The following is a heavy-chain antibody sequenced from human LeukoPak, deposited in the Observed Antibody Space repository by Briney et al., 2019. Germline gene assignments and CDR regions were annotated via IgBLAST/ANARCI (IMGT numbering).Heavy chain of an antibody. Sequence: GVSLRLSCAASGFTFSSYSMNWVRQAPGKGLEWVSSISSSSSYIYYADSVKGRFTISRDNAKNSLYLQMNSLRAEDTAVYYCARDDHYDSSGYYPFDYWGQGTLVTVSS. CDR1: GFTFSSYS. CDR3: ARDDHYDSSGYYPFDY. D-gene: IGHD3-22*01. J-gene: IGHJ4*02. CDR2: ISSSSSYI. V-gene: IGHV3-21*01.